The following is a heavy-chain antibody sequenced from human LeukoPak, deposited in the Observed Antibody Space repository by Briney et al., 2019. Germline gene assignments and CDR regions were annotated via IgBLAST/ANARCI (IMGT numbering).Heavy chain of an antibody. CDR2: ISPDGSTE. J-gene: IGHJ6*02. Sequence: GGSLRLSCAASTFTFRNYWMSWVRQAPGKGLEWVANISPDGSTEYYVDSVKGRFTISRDNTKNSLYLQMNSLRAEDTAVYYCGRAMDVWGQGTTVTVSS. V-gene: IGHV3-7*04. CDR3: GRAMDV. CDR1: TFTFRNYW.